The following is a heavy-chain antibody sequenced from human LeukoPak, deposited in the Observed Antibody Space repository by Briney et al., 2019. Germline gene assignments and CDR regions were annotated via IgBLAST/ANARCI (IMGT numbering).Heavy chain of an antibody. Sequence: SETLSLTCTVSGGSISTSNYYWGWIRQPPGNGLEWIGNIFYSGSTYYNPSLKSRVTISVDTSKNQFSLELSSVTAADTAVYYCARVRDYGDYPFPGLGDIWGQGTMVTVSS. CDR1: GGSISTSNYY. J-gene: IGHJ3*02. CDR2: IFYSGST. CDR3: ARVRDYGDYPFPGLGDI. D-gene: IGHD4-17*01. V-gene: IGHV4-39*07.